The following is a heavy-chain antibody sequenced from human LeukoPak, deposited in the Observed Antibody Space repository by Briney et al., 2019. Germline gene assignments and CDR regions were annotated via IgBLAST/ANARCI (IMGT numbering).Heavy chain of an antibody. V-gene: IGHV4-59*01. CDR1: GGSISSYY. J-gene: IGHJ6*03. D-gene: IGHD2-2*02. CDR3: ASSIVVVPAAIRRYYYMDV. Sequence: PSETLSLTCTVSGGSISSYYWSWIRQPPGKGLEWIGYIYYSGSTNYNPSLKSRVTISVDTSKNQFSLKLSSVTAADTAVYYCASSIVVVPAAIRRYYYMDVWGKGTTVTVSS. CDR2: IYYSGST.